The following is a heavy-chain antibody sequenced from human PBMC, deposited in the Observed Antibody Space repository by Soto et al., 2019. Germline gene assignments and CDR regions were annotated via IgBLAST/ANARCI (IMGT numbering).Heavy chain of an antibody. J-gene: IGHJ4*02. CDR1: GGTFSSYT. CDR3: ASELDYYFDY. Sequence: QVQLVQSGAEVKKPGSSVKVSCKASGGTFSSYTISWVRQAPGQGLEWMGRIIPILGIANYAQKFQGRVTITADKSTSTAYMELSSLRSEDTAVYYCASELDYYFDYWGQGTLVTVSS. D-gene: IGHD6-13*01. CDR2: IIPILGIA. V-gene: IGHV1-69*02.